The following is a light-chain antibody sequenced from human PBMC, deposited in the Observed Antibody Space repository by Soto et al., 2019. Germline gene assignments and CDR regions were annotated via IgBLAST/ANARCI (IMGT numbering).Light chain of an antibody. J-gene: IGKJ4*01. Sequence: EIVMTQSPATLSVSPGERATLSCRASQSVSSNLAWYQQKPGQAPRLLIYGASTRATGIPARFSGSGSGTEFTLTISRLQSEDFAVYNCQQYNNWPLTFGGGTKVEIK. CDR2: GAS. V-gene: IGKV3-15*01. CDR1: QSVSSN. CDR3: QQYNNWPLT.